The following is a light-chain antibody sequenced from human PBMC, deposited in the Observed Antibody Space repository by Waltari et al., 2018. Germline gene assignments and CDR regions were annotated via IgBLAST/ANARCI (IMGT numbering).Light chain of an antibody. Sequence: EIVLTQSPGTLSLSPGERATLSCRASQSVSRTLAWYQQKPGQAPRLLIYDASSRAPGIPDRFSGRGSGTDFSLTISRLEPEDFAVYYCQKYGTLPATFGQGTKVEIK. J-gene: IGKJ1*01. CDR3: QKYGTLPAT. CDR2: DAS. CDR1: QSVSRT. V-gene: IGKV3-20*01.